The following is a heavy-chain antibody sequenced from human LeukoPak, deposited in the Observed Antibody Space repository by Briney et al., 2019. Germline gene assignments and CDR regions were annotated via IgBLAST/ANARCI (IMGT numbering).Heavy chain of an antibody. CDR3: AMDINGDLFHV. Sequence: PGGSLRLSCAGSAFSVSSYWMHWVRQPPEKGLEWVFSIKSDGSATAYADSVKGRFSMSSDSAKYTASLHMNSLRVEDTAMYYCAMDINGDLFHVWGQGTPVTVSS. D-gene: IGHD2-2*03. V-gene: IGHV3-74*01. CDR2: IKSDGSAT. CDR1: AFSVSSYW. J-gene: IGHJ4*02.